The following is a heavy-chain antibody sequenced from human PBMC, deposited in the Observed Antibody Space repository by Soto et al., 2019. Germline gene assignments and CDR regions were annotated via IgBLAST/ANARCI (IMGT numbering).Heavy chain of an antibody. CDR2: IYHSGST. CDR1: GGSISSGGYS. J-gene: IGHJ4*02. Sequence: QLQLQESGSGLVKPSQTLSLTCAVSGGSISSGGYSWSWIRQPPGKGLEWIGYIYHSGSTYYNPSLKRRLTISVDRSTNQFSLKLSSVTAADTAVYYCAAGGGLPRYYWGQGTLVTVSS. CDR3: AAGGGLPRYY. V-gene: IGHV4-30-2*01. D-gene: IGHD5-12*01.